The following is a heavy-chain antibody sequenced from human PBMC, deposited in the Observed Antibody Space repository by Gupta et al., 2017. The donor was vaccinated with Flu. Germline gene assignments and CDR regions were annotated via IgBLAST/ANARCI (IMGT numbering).Heavy chain of an antibody. V-gene: IGHV3-74*01. CDR2: SDGSST. J-gene: IGHJ4*02. CDR3: TGGGWGSLGDY. Sequence: SDGSSTSYADSVKGRFTISRDNAKNTLYLQMNSLRVEDTALYYCTGGGWGSLGDYWGQGTLVTVSS. D-gene: IGHD3-16*01.